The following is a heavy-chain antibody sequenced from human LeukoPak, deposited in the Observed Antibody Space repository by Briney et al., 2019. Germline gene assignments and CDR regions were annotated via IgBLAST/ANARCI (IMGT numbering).Heavy chain of an antibody. V-gene: IGHV1-18*01. CDR3: KITGLHLGELSSPPFDY. J-gene: IGHJ4*02. D-gene: IGHD3-16*02. Sequence: ASVKVSCKASGYSFMNYGITWVRLAPGQGLEWMGWISPYDGNTFYAQNFRGRVAMTTDTSTSTAYMELRSLRSDDTAVYYCKITGLHLGELSSPPFDYWGQGTLVTVSS. CDR2: ISPYDGNT. CDR1: GYSFMNYG.